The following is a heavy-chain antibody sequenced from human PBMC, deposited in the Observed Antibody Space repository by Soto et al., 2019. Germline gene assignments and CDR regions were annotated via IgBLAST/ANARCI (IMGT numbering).Heavy chain of an antibody. V-gene: IGHV5-51*01. CDR1: GYSFTFFW. CDR3: ARQDGSGTYYFDS. CDR2: IYPRDSDT. D-gene: IGHD3-10*01. J-gene: IGHJ4*02. Sequence: PGDSLKISCKASGYSFTFFWIAWVRQRPGKGLERMGIIYPRDSDTRYSPSFQGQVSISVDKSISTAYLQWSSLKASDTAMYYCARQDGSGTYYFDSWGQGTLVTGSS.